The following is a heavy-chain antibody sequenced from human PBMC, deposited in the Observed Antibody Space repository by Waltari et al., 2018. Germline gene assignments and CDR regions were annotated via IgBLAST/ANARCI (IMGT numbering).Heavy chain of an antibody. CDR2: INHRGST. J-gene: IGHJ5*02. V-gene: IGHV4-34*01. D-gene: IGHD5-18*01. CDR1: GGSFSGYY. Sequence: QVQLQQWGAGLLKPSETLSLTCAVYGGSFSGYYWSWIRQPPGKGLEWIGEINHRGSTNYNPSLKRRVTISVETSKNQFSLKLSSVTAADTAVYYCARERARGYSYGYSTGYNWFDPWGQGTLVTVSS. CDR3: ARERARGYSYGYSTGYNWFDP.